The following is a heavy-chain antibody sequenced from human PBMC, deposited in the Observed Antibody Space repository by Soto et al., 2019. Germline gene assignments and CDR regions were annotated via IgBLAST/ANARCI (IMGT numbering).Heavy chain of an antibody. V-gene: IGHV1-18*04. CDR1: GHTFFRYS. J-gene: IGHJ4*02. D-gene: IGHD3-3*01. Sequence: ASVKVSCYACGHTFFRYSRSCGRQAPGQGLEWMGWISGDSGKAHYSQKFQDRVTITADKSTNTAHMEMRSLRSDDTAVYYCARETSVVVIVKGEFEFWGQGTLVTVSS. CDR2: ISGDSGKA. CDR3: ARETSVVVIVKGEFEF.